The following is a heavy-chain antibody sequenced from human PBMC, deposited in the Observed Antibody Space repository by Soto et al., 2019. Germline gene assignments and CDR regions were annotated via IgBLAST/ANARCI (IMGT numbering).Heavy chain of an antibody. J-gene: IGHJ6*02. V-gene: IGHV1-69*13. D-gene: IGHD2-2*01. Sequence: SVKVSCKASGGTFSSYAISWVRQAPGQGLERMGGIIPISETTNYAQKFQGRVTITADESKSTAYMELSSLRSEDTAVYYCARSQGSSTSLEIYYYYYYGMDVWGQGTTVTVSS. CDR2: IIPISETT. CDR1: GGTFSSYA. CDR3: ARSQGSSTSLEIYYYYYYGMDV.